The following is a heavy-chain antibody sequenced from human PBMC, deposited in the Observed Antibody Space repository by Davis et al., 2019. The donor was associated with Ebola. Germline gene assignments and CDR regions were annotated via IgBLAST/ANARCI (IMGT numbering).Heavy chain of an antibody. CDR3: ARDRDSSSWYIDY. D-gene: IGHD6-13*01. J-gene: IGHJ4*02. CDR1: GFTFSSYA. Sequence: GGSLRLSCAASGFTFSSYAMSWVRQAPGKGLEWVSAISGSGGSTYYADSVKGRFTISRDNSKNTLYLQMNSLRAEDTAVYYCARDRDSSSWYIDYWGQGTLVTVSS. V-gene: IGHV3-23*01. CDR2: ISGSGGST.